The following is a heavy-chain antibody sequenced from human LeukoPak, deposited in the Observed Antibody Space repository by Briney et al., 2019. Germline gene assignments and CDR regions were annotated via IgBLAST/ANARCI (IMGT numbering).Heavy chain of an antibody. CDR2: ITHDGSEK. CDR1: GFTFSNDW. D-gene: IGHD5-24*01. CDR3: ARRRDGGFDY. V-gene: IGHV3-7*01. Sequence: GGSLRLSCAASGFTFSNDWMSWVRQAPGKGLEWVANITHDGSEKYYVDSVKGRFTISRDNAKNSLYLQMNSLRAEDTAVYYCARRRDGGFDYWGQVTPVTVSS. J-gene: IGHJ4*02.